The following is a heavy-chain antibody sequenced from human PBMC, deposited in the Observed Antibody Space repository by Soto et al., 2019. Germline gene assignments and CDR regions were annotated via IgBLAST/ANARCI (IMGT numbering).Heavy chain of an antibody. CDR3: ATSLRGPYFVVVPAAPLDY. CDR2: FDPEDGET. Sequence: ASVKVSCKVSGYTLTELSMHWVRQAPGKGLEWMGGFDPEDGETIYAQKFQGRVTMTEDTSTDTAYMELSSLRSEDTAVYYCATSLRGPYFVVVPAAPLDYWGQGTLVTVSS. CDR1: GYTLTELS. D-gene: IGHD2-2*01. V-gene: IGHV1-24*01. J-gene: IGHJ4*02.